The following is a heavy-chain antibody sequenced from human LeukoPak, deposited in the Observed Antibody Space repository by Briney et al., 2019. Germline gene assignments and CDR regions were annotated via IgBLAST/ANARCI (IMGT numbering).Heavy chain of an antibody. D-gene: IGHD2-21*02. CDR1: GITFSTYG. CDR2: ISYDGSKK. V-gene: IGHV3-30*18. Sequence: GRSLRLSCVVSGITFSTYGMHWVRQAPGKGLEWVAVISYDGSKKYYADSVKGRFTISRDNSKNTLYLQMNSLSAEDTAIYYCAKDSLAYCGGDCYSWEFNMDVWGQGTTVTVSS. CDR3: AKDSLAYCGGDCYSWEFNMDV. J-gene: IGHJ6*02.